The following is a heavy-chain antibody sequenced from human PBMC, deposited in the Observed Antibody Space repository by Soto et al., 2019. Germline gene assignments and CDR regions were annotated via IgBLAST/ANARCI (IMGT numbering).Heavy chain of an antibody. CDR3: ARHHGPTTSENWFDP. J-gene: IGHJ5*02. Sequence: ASVKVSCKASGGTFSSYAISWVRQAPGQGLEWMGGISTYSGATNYAQKFQGRVTMTTDTSTTTAYLELRSLRSDDTAVYYCARHHGPTTSENWFDPWGQGTLVTVSS. D-gene: IGHD5-12*01. CDR1: GGTFSSYA. V-gene: IGHV1-18*01. CDR2: ISTYSGAT.